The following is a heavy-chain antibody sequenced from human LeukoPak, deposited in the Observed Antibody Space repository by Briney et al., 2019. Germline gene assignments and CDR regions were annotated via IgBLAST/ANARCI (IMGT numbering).Heavy chain of an antibody. D-gene: IGHD4-23*01. J-gene: IGHJ4*02. CDR3: ARDTEGTAGVEY. Sequence: GGSLRLSCAASGFTVSSNYMAWVRQAPGKGLEWVSVIYSSGSTYYADSVKGRFTISRDSSKNTLYLQMNSLRVEDTAVYYCARDTEGTAGVEYWGQGTLVTVSS. V-gene: IGHV3-53*01. CDR2: IYSSGST. CDR1: GFTVSSNY.